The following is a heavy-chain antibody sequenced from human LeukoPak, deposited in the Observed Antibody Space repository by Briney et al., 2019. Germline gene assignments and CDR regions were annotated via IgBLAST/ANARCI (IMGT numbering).Heavy chain of an antibody. CDR1: GFTFSSFA. CDR3: ANTGGDTAMNMIFDY. V-gene: IGHV3-23*01. CDR2: ISGSGGTT. Sequence: GGSLRLSCAASGFTFSSFAMNWVRQAPGKGLEWVSVISGSGGTTYYTDSVKGRFTISRDNSKNTLFLQMNSLRDEDTAVYYCANTGGDTAMNMIFDYWGQGTLVTVSS. J-gene: IGHJ4*02. D-gene: IGHD5-18*01.